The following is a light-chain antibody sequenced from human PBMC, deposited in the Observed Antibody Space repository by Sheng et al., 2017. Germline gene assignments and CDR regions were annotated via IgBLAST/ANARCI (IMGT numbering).Light chain of an antibody. V-gene: IGLV1-44*01. Sequence: QSVLTQPPSASGTPGQRVSISCSGSRSNIGSNVVNWYQLLPGTAPKLLIYRNNQRPSGVPDRFSGSKSGTSASLAISGLQSEDEAEYYCATWDDSLNAWVFGGGTKLTVL. CDR2: RNN. CDR1: RSNIGSNV. J-gene: IGLJ3*02. CDR3: ATWDDSLNAWV.